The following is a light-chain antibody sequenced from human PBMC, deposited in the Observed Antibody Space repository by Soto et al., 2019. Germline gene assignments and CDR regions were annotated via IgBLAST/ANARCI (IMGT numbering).Light chain of an antibody. CDR1: QSLLHSKGYNY. J-gene: IGKJ1*01. V-gene: IGKV2-28*01. CDR3: MQALQTPWT. Sequence: DLVMTQSPLSLPVTPGEPASISCRSSQSLLHSKGYNYLDWYLQKPGQSPQLLIYLGSNRASGGPDRFSGSGSGTDFTLKISRVEAEDVGVYYCMQALQTPWTFGQGTKVEIK. CDR2: LGS.